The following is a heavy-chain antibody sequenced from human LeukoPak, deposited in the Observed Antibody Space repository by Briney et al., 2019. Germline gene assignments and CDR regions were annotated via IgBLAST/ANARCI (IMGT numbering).Heavy chain of an antibody. CDR2: IYYSGST. Sequence: SETLSLTCTVSGGSISSYYWSWIRQPPGKGLEWIGYIYYSGSTNYNPSPKSRVTISVDTSKNQFSLKLSSVTAADTAVYYCARVPGAILSYYYGMDVWGQGTTVTVSS. D-gene: IGHD1-14*01. CDR3: ARVPGAILSYYYGMDV. J-gene: IGHJ6*02. V-gene: IGHV4-59*01. CDR1: GGSISSYY.